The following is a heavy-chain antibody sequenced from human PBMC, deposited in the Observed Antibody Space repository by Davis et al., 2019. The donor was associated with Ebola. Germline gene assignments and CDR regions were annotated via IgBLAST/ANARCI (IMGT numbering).Heavy chain of an antibody. CDR1: GGSFSGYF. CDR2: INHSGRT. D-gene: IGHD4-11*01. CDR3: ATYRHDYYYYGMDV. Sequence: MPSETLSLTCAVYGGSFSGYFWSWIRQTPGKGLEWIGEINHSGRTNYNPSLKSRDTISVDTSKNQFSLKLSSVTAADTAVYYCATYRHDYYYYGMDVWGQGTTVTVSS. V-gene: IGHV4-34*01. J-gene: IGHJ6*02.